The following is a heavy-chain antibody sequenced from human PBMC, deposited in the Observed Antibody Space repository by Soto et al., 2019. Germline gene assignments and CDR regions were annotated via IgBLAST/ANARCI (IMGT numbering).Heavy chain of an antibody. J-gene: IGHJ6*02. CDR2: IYFSGST. V-gene: IGHV4-59*12. CDR1: GVSIRSYY. Sequence: QVQLQESGPGLVKPSETLSLTCTVSGVSIRSYYWTWIRQAPGRGFEWIGYIYFSGSTNYNPSLKSRVTISVDTSKNQFSLKVRSVTAADTAVYYCARDPLLSGNYAMDVWGQGTAVTVSS. D-gene: IGHD3-10*01. CDR3: ARDPLLSGNYAMDV.